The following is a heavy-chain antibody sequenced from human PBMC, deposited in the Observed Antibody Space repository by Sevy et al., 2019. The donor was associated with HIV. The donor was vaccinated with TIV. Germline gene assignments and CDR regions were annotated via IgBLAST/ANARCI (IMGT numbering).Heavy chain of an antibody. V-gene: IGHV3-30*18. CDR2: VSYDGADK. D-gene: IGHD2-15*01. CDR1: GFIFNNYD. J-gene: IGHJ4*02. CDR3: AKDMVDCSGGTCYSGAVSPFES. Sequence: GGSLRLSCAASGFIFNNYDMYWIRQAPGKGLEWVATVSYDGADKDYADIVKGRFTNSRDSSRSMLYLQMSSLRPEDTGVYVCAKDMVDCSGGTCYSGAVSPFESWGQGTLVTVSS.